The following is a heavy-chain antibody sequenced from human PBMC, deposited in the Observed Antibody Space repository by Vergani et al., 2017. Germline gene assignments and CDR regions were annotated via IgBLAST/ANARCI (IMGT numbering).Heavy chain of an antibody. Sequence: EVPLVPSGAEVKTPGESLKISCKGSGYSFTSYWIGWVRQMPGKGLEWMGIIYPGDSDTRYSPSFQGQVTISADKSISTAYLQWSSLKASDTAMYYCASTGLMTTVTTFAFDIWGQGTMVTVSS. J-gene: IGHJ3*02. CDR2: IYPGDSDT. CDR1: GYSFTSYW. D-gene: IGHD4-17*01. CDR3: ASTGLMTTVTTFAFDI. V-gene: IGHV5-51*03.